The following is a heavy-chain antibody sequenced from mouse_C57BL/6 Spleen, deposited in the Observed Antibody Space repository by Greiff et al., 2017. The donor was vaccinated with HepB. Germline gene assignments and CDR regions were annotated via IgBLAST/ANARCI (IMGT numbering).Heavy chain of an antibody. CDR3: AREWLLRGYFDV. CDR2: ISNGGGST. V-gene: IGHV5-12*01. CDR1: GFTFSDYY. Sequence: EVMLVESGGGLVQPGGSLKLSCAASGFTFSDYYMYWVRQTPEKRLEWVAYISNGGGSTYYPDTVKGRFTISRDNAKNTLYLQMSRLKSEDTAMYYCAREWLLRGYFDVWGTGTTVTVSS. D-gene: IGHD1-1*02. J-gene: IGHJ1*03.